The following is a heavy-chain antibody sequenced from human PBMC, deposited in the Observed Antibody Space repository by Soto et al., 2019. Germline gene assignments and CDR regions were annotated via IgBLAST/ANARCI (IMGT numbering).Heavy chain of an antibody. J-gene: IGHJ2*01. Sequence: GGSLRLSCAAPEFTVTKEYMTWVRQAPGKGLEWVSVIYSGGSTSYADSVKGRFTISRDNSKNILYLQMHSLRAEDTAVYYCARVDYGDYGWYFDLWGRGTLVTVSS. D-gene: IGHD4-17*01. CDR3: ARVDYGDYGWYFDL. V-gene: IGHV3-53*01. CDR1: EFTVTKEY. CDR2: IYSGGST.